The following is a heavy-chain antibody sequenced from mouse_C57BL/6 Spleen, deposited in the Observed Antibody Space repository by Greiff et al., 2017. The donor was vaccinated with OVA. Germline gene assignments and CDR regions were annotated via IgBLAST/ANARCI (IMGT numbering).Heavy chain of an antibody. D-gene: IGHD1-1*01. J-gene: IGHJ3*01. CDR1: GFTFTDYY. CDR2: IRNKANGYTT. CDR3: ARPHYYGGAWFAY. Sequence: EVQLVASGGGLVQPGGSLSLSCAASGFTFTDYYMSWVRQPPGKALEWLGFIRNKANGYTTEYSASVKGRFTISRDNSQSILYLQMNALRAEDSATYYCARPHYYGGAWFAYWGQGTLVTVSA. V-gene: IGHV7-3*01.